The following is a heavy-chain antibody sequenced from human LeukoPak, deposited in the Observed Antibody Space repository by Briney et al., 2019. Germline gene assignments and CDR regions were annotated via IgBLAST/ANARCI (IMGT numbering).Heavy chain of an antibody. V-gene: IGHV3-13*01. J-gene: IGHJ3*02. CDR3: ARKGDGAFDI. CDR2: IGTIGDT. D-gene: IGHD3-16*01. CDR1: GFTFSSYD. Sequence: GGTLRLSCAASGFTFSSYDMHWVRQATGKGLEWVSAIGTIGDTYYTGSVKGRFTISRENAKNSLYLQMNSLRAGDTAAYYCARKGDGAFDIWGQGTMVTVSS.